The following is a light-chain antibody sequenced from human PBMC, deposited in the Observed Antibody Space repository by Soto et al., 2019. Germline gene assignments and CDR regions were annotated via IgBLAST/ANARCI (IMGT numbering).Light chain of an antibody. V-gene: IGKV1-39*01. Sequence: DNQMTQSPSSLSASVGDRVTISCRASQNITTYLNWYRHKPGIAPKLLIYAASSLLSGVPSRFSGTGSGTDFSLTISSVQPEDYAIYYCQQSHGAPFNFGQGTRLDFK. J-gene: IGKJ5*01. CDR2: AAS. CDR3: QQSHGAPFN. CDR1: QNITTY.